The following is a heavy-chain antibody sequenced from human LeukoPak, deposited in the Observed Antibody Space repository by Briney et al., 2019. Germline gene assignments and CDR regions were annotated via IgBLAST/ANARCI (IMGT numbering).Heavy chain of an antibody. V-gene: IGHV4-59*08. CDR1: GGSIRSYY. CDR3: ARKTDYYSYYGMDV. J-gene: IGHJ6*02. D-gene: IGHD1-1*01. Sequence: PETLSLTCNVSGGSIRSYYWSWTRQPPGKGLEWLGYMYYSGNTNYNPSLKSRVTISVDTSKNQFSLKLSSVTAADTAVYYCARKTDYYSYYGMDVWGQGTTVTVSS. CDR2: MYYSGNT.